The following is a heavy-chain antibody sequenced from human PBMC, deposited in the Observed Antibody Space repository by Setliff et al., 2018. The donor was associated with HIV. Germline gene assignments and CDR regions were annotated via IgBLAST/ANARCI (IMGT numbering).Heavy chain of an antibody. J-gene: IGHJ5*02. CDR3: VRGYRSAWNSWFEA. Sequence: ASVKVSCKASGYTFTTYYIHWVRQAPGQGLEWMGILNPSEGTTSFAQKFQGRVTMTRDTSTSTVYMDLSSLRADDTAVYYCVRGYRSAWNSWFEAWGQGTRVTVSS. CDR2: LNPSEGTT. D-gene: IGHD6-19*01. V-gene: IGHV1-46*01. CDR1: GYTFTTYY.